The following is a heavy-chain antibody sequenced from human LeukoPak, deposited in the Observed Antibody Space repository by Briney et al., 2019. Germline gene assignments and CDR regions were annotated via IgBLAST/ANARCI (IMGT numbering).Heavy chain of an antibody. CDR1: GFTFSSYA. D-gene: IGHD2-2*01. J-gene: IGHJ4*02. V-gene: IGHV3-23*01. CDR2: ISGSGDST. CDR3: AKGRKSSIGVPFDY. Sequence: GGSLRLSCAASGFTFSSYAMSWVRQAPGKGLEWVSGISGSGDSTYYADLVEGRFTISRDKSKNTLYLQMNSVRAEDTAVYYCAKGRKSSIGVPFDYWGQGTLVTVSS.